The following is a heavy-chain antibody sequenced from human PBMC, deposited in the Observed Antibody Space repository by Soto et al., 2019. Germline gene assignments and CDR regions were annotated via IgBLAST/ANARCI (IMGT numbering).Heavy chain of an antibody. CDR2: IDPSDSYT. J-gene: IGHJ6*02. D-gene: IGHD6-19*01. CDR3: ARRLSSGWSYGMDV. V-gene: IGHV5-10-1*01. Sequence: PGESLKISCNGSGFSFTIYCISWVLQMPGKGLEWMGRIDPSDSYTNYSPSFQGHVTISADKSISTAYLQWSSLKASDTAMYYCARRLSSGWSYGMDVWGQGTTVTVSS. CDR1: GFSFTIYC.